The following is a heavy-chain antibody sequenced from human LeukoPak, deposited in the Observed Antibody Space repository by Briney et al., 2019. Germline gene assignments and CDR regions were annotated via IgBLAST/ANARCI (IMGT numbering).Heavy chain of an antibody. CDR1: GYTFSRAW. J-gene: IGHJ4*02. CDR3: TTGWTSTSHDGY. V-gene: IGHV3-15*07. Sequence: GGSLRLSCAGSGYTFSRAWINWVRQIPGKGLEWVGRIKSKIDGETRDYAAPVKDRFTISRDDSQNTLYLQMNSLKTEDTAVYYCTTGWTSTSHDGYWGQGTLVIVSS. CDR2: IKSKIDGETR. D-gene: IGHD6-19*01.